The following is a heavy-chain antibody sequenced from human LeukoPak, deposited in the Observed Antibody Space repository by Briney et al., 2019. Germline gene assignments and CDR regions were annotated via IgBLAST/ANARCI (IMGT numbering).Heavy chain of an antibody. J-gene: IGHJ4*02. Sequence: SETLSLTCTVSGGSFSSHYWSWIRQPVGKGLEWIGRIYNSGSVNDNPSLRSRVTMSLDTSKNQFSLRLRSMTAADTAVYYCARDPPRGGGKDNYSSSWLERGLPNDWGQGTLVTVSS. V-gene: IGHV4-4*07. CDR1: GGSFSSHY. D-gene: IGHD6-13*01. CDR3: ARDPPRGGGKDNYSSSWLERGLPND. CDR2: IYNSGSV.